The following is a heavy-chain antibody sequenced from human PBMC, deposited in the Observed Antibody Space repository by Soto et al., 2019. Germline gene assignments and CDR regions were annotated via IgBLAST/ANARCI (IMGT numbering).Heavy chain of an antibody. J-gene: IGHJ6*02. Sequence: LKISCKASGYGFTSYWIGWVRQMPGKGLEWMGIIYPGDSDTKYSPSFQGQVTISADKSISTAYLQWSSLRASDTAVYYCARHQGACTGGSCYPASWYFYSMDVWGQGTTVTVSS. CDR1: GYGFTSYW. D-gene: IGHD2-15*01. CDR3: ARHQGACTGGSCYPASWYFYSMDV. CDR2: IYPGDSDT. V-gene: IGHV5-51*01.